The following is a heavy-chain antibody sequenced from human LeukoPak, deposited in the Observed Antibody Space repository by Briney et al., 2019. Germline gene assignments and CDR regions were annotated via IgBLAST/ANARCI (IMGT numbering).Heavy chain of an antibody. Sequence: GEFLKISCKGSGYSFTSYWIGWVRQVSGKGLEWMGIIYPSDSDTRYSPSFQGQVTISADKSISTAYLQWSSLKASDTAMYYCARRIAAAGRVDYWGQGTLVTVSS. CDR1: GYSFTSYW. V-gene: IGHV5-51*01. CDR2: IYPSDSDT. D-gene: IGHD6-13*01. J-gene: IGHJ4*02. CDR3: ARRIAAAGRVDY.